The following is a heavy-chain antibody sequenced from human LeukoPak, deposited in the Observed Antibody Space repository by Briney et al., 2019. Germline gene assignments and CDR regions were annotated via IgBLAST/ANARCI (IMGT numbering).Heavy chain of an antibody. CDR3: AKDSVVVPGLVNYFDY. CDR2: ISGSGDST. J-gene: IGHJ4*02. D-gene: IGHD2-2*01. Sequence: GGSLRLSCAASTFTVSSNYAMSWVRQAPGKGLEWVSGISGSGDSTNYAESVKGRFTISRDNSKNTLYLRMNSLRAEDTAVYYCAKDSVVVPGLVNYFDYWGQGTLVTVSS. V-gene: IGHV3-23*01. CDR1: TFTVSSNYA.